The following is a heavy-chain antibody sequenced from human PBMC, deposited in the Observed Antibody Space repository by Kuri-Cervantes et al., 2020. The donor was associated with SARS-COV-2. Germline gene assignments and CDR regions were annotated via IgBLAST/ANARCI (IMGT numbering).Heavy chain of an antibody. CDR3: AKVSGDMYYYDSSGYLD. CDR2: ISGSGGSA. Sequence: GGSLRRSCAASRFTFSGYSMSWVRQAPGKGLEWVSAISGSGGSAYYADSVKGRFTISRDNSKNTLYLQMNSLRAEDTAVYYCAKVSGDMYYYDSSGYLDWGQGPLATFPS. J-gene: IGHJ4*02. V-gene: IGHV3-23*01. CDR1: RFTFSGYS. D-gene: IGHD3-22*01.